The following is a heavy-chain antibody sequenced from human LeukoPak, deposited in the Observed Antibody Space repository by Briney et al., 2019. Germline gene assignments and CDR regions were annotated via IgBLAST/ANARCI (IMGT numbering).Heavy chain of an antibody. CDR3: ARGDYGGNSIDY. D-gene: IGHD4-23*01. CDR2: ISYDGSNK. CDR1: GFTFSSYG. Sequence: PGGSLRLSCAASGFTFSSYGMHWVRQAPGKGLEWVAVISYDGSNKYYADSVKGRFTISRDNSKNTLYLQMNSLRAEDTAVYYCARGDYGGNSIDYWGQGTLVTVSS. J-gene: IGHJ4*02. V-gene: IGHV3-30*03.